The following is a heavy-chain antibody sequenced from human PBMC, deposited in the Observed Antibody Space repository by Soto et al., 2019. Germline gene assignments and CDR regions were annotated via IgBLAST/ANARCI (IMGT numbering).Heavy chain of an antibody. CDR1: GGSFSGYY. CDR2: INHSGST. J-gene: IGHJ4*02. D-gene: IGHD3-10*01. CDR3: ARGPNYYGSGSYYNGILDY. V-gene: IGHV4-34*01. Sequence: NPSETLSLTCAVYGGSFSGYYWSWIRQPPGKGLEWIGEINHSGSTNYNPSLKSRVTISVDTSKNQFSLKLSSVTAADTAVYYCARGPNYYGSGSYYNGILDYWGQGTLVTVSS.